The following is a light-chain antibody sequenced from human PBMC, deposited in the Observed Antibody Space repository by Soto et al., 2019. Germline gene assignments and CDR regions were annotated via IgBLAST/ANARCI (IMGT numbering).Light chain of an antibody. V-gene: IGKV3-20*01. CDR2: GAS. CDR3: QQYGSSGT. Sequence: DIVLTQSPATLSLSPVERASLSCRASQSVSSYLAWHQQKPGQAPRLLIYGASNRATGIPDRFSGSGSGTDFTLTISRLEPEDFAVYYCQQYGSSGTFGQGTKVDNK. J-gene: IGKJ1*01. CDR1: QSVSSY.